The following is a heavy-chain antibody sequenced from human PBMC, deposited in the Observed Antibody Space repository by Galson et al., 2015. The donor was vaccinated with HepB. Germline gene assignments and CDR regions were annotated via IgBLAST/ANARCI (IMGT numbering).Heavy chain of an antibody. D-gene: IGHD4-23*01. J-gene: IGHJ4*02. Sequence: SLRLSCAASGFTFSSYGMHRVRQALGKGLEWVAVISYDGSNKYYADSVKGRFTISRDNSKNTLYLQMNSLRAEDTAVYYCAKRRGVRDYGGPFDYWGQGTLVTVSS. CDR3: AKRRGVRDYGGPFDY. V-gene: IGHV3-30*18. CDR2: ISYDGSNK. CDR1: GFTFSSYG.